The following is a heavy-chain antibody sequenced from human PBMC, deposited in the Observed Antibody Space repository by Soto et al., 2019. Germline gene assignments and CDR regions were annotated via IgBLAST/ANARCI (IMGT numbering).Heavy chain of an antibody. D-gene: IGHD2-2*01. CDR3: AKHDGYCSSTTCSDFDY. Sequence: GEALKISCRGPGFHCTNYWIAWVRQKPGKGLEWMGIIYPGDSDTSYSPSFQGQATISADKSINTAYLHWSSLKAADTAIYYSAKHDGYCSSTTCSDFDYWGQGTLVTVSS. CDR1: GFHCTNYW. V-gene: IGHV5-51*01. J-gene: IGHJ4*02. CDR2: IYPGDSDT.